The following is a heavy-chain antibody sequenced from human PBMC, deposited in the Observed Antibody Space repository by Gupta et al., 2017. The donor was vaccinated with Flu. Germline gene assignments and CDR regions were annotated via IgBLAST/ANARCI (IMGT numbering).Heavy chain of an antibody. Sequence: SMNWVRQAPGKGLEWVSSISSSSSYIYYADSVKGRFTISRDNAKNSLYLQMNSLRAEDTAVYYCARGGVGQLVPAAIYFDYWGQGTLVTVSS. CDR1: S. CDR3: ARGGVGQLVPAAIYFDY. CDR2: ISSSSSYI. J-gene: IGHJ4*02. V-gene: IGHV3-21*01. D-gene: IGHD2-2*01.